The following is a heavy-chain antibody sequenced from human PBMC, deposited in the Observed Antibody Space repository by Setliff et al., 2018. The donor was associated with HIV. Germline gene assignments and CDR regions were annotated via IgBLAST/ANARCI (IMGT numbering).Heavy chain of an antibody. V-gene: IGHV3-21*01. D-gene: IGHD1-26*01. CDR3: ARDRTVEWELPYNWFDP. CDR1: GFTFSSYS. J-gene: IGHJ5*02. Sequence: PGESLKISCAASGFTFSSYSMNWVRQAPGKGLGWVSSISSSSSYIYYADSVKGRFTISRDNAKNSLYLQMNSLRAEDTAVYYCARDRTVEWELPYNWFDPWGQGTLVTVSS. CDR2: ISSSSSYI.